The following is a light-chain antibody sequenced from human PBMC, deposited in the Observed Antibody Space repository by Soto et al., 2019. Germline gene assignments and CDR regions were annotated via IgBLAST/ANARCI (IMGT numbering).Light chain of an antibody. Sequence: EIGCKQSPATLSLSPGERATLSCRASQSVSSHLAWFQQRPGQAPRLLIYDASNRATGIPARFSGRGSGTDFTLTISSLEPEDFAVYYCQQRISAITFGQGTRLEIK. CDR1: QSVSSH. J-gene: IGKJ5*01. V-gene: IGKV3-11*01. CDR2: DAS. CDR3: QQRISAIT.